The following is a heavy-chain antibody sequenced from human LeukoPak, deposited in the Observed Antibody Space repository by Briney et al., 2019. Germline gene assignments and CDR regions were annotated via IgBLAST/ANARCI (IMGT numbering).Heavy chain of an antibody. D-gene: IGHD2-2*01. J-gene: IGHJ4*02. Sequence: LRLSCAASGFTVSSNYMSWVRQAPGKGLEWIGYIYHSGNTYYNPSLKSRVSISVDTSKNQFSLKLNSVTAADTAVYYCASIVVVAAAIDYWGQGTLVTVSS. CDR1: GFTVSSNY. CDR3: ASIVVVAAAIDY. V-gene: IGHV4-30-4*08. CDR2: IYHSGNT.